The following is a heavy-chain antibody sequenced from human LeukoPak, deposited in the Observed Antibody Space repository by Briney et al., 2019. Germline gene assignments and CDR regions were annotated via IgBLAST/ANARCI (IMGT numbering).Heavy chain of an antibody. CDR1: GGSFSGYY. CDR2: INHSGNT. CDR3: ARGRLVGGWFKYDAFDI. J-gene: IGHJ3*02. Sequence: SETLSLTCAVYGGSFSGYYWSWIRQPPGKGLEWIGEINHSGNTNYNPSLKSRVTISVDTSKNQFSLKLSSVTTADTAVYYCARGRLVGGWFKYDAFDIWGQGTMVTVSS. V-gene: IGHV4-34*01. D-gene: IGHD6-19*01.